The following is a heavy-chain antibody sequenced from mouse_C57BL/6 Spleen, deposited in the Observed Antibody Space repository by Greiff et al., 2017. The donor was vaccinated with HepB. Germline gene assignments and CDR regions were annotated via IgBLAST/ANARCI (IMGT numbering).Heavy chain of an antibody. Sequence: VQLQQSGAELVRPGASVTLSCKASGYTFTDYEMHWVKQTPVHGLEWIGAIDPETGGTAYNQKFKGKAILTADKSSSTAYMELRSLTSEDSAVYYCTRKNYYWYFDVWGTGTTVTVSS. V-gene: IGHV1-15*01. CDR1: GYTFTDYE. D-gene: IGHD1-3*01. CDR3: TRKNYYWYFDV. J-gene: IGHJ1*03. CDR2: IDPETGGT.